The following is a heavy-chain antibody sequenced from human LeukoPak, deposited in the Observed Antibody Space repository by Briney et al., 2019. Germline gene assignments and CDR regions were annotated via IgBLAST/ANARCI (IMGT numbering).Heavy chain of an antibody. J-gene: IGHJ1*01. CDR1: GYTFTSYA. D-gene: IGHD3-22*01. CDR3: ARVPLHDDSGHYYPH. CDR2: INTGNGNT. Sequence: GASVKVSCKASGYTFTSYAMHWVRQAPGQRLECMGWINTGNGNTKYSQKFQGRVTIIRDTSASTAYMELSSLRSEDTAVYYCARVPLHDDSGHYYPHWGQGTLVTVSS. V-gene: IGHV1-3*04.